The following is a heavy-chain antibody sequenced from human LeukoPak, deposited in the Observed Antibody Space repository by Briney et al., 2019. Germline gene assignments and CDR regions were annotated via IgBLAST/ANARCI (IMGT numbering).Heavy chain of an antibody. D-gene: IGHD3-3*01. CDR3: ARAHTSAPGTLFDY. J-gene: IGHJ4*02. Sequence: ASVKVSCKASGGTFSSYAISWVRQAPGQGLEWMGGIIPIFGTANYAQKFQGRVTMTRGTSTSTLYMELSSLGSEDTAVYYCARAHTSAPGTLFDYWGQGTLVTVSS. V-gene: IGHV1-69*05. CDR1: GGTFSSYA. CDR2: IIPIFGTA.